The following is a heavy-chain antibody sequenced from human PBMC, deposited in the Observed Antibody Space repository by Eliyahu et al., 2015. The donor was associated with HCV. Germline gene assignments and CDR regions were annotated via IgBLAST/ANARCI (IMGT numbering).Heavy chain of an antibody. D-gene: IGHD2-8*02. CDR2: IKSKTDGXEK. CDR3: ARGLVGVXEDAFDM. V-gene: IGHV3-7*01. CDR1: GFTXXSSW. Sequence: EVQLVESGGGLVQPGGSLXLSCAGXGFTXXSSWMSWVRQAPGKGLGWVANIKSKTDGXEKYYVDSVKGRFTISRDNAKNSLYLQMNSLRAEDTAVYYCARGLVGVXEDAFDMWGQGTMVTVSS. J-gene: IGHJ3*02.